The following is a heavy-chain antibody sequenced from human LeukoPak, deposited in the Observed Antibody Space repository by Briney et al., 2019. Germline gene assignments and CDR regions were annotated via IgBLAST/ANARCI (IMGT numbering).Heavy chain of an antibody. CDR2: ISGSGGST. D-gene: IGHD3-22*01. CDR3: AKDQPYYYDSSGYQLTFDY. V-gene: IGHV3-23*01. CDR1: GFTFSSYA. Sequence: GGSLRLSCAASGFTFSSYAMSWVRQAPGKGLEWVSAISGSGGSTYYADSVKGRFTISRDNSKNTLYLQMNSLRAEDAAVYYCAKDQPYYYDSSGYQLTFDYWGQGTLVTVSS. J-gene: IGHJ4*02.